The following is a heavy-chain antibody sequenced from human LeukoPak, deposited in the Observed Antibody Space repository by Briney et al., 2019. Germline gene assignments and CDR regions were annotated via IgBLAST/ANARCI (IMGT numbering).Heavy chain of an antibody. V-gene: IGHV3-66*01. J-gene: IGHJ4*02. CDR1: EFXVSSNY. Sequence: GGSLRLSCAASEFXVSSNYINWVRQAPGKGLEWVSFIYSGGSTYYADSVRGRFTISRDSSKNTLYLQMSSLRVEDTAVYYCVKDQWIDYWGQGVLVTVSS. CDR3: VKDQWIDY. CDR2: IYSGGST. D-gene: IGHD2-8*01.